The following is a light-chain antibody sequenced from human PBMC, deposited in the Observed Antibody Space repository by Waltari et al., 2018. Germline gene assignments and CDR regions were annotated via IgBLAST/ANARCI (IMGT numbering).Light chain of an antibody. CDR3: AAWDDSLSGPV. V-gene: IGLV1-47*01. CDR1: SPTIGSNY. CDR2: RNN. J-gene: IGLJ2*01. Sequence: QSVLTQPPSASGTPGQRVTISCSGSSPTIGSNYVSWYQQLPGTTPKLLIYRNNQRPSGVPDRFSGSKSGTSASLAISGLRSEDEADYYCAAWDDSLSGPVFGGGTKLTVL.